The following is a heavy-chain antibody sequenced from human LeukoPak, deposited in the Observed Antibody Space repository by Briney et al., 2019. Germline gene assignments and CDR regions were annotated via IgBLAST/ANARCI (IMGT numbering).Heavy chain of an antibody. CDR2: IYTSGST. V-gene: IGHV4-61*02. J-gene: IGHJ3*02. D-gene: IGHD4-11*01. CDR1: GGSISSGSYY. Sequence: SETLSLTCTVSGGSISSGSYYWSWIRQPAGRGLEWIGRIYTSGSTNYNPSLKSRVAISVDTSKNQFSLKLSSVTAADTAVYYCARGHDYSHDAFDIWGQGTMVTVSS. CDR3: ARGHDYSHDAFDI.